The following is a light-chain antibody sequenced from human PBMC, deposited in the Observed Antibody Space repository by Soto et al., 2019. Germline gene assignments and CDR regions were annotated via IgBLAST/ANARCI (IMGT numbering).Light chain of an antibody. J-gene: IGKJ5*01. CDR3: QQRSNWPPIT. V-gene: IGKV3-11*01. CDR1: QSVNSN. Sequence: VLTQAPDTLSVSPGERATLSCRASQSVNSNLAWYQQKPGQAPRLLIYDASNRATGIPARFSGSGSGTDFTLTISSLEPEDFAVYYCQQRSNWPPITFGQGTRLEIK. CDR2: DAS.